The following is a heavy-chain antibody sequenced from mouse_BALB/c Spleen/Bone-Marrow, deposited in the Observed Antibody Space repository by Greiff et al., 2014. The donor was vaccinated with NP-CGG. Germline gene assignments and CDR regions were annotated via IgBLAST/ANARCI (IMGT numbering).Heavy chain of an antibody. CDR2: ISYSGST. J-gene: IGHJ4*01. CDR1: GDSITSGY. CDR3: ARSGSSGYHYYAMDY. D-gene: IGHD3-1*01. Sequence: VHVKQSGPSLVKPSQTLSLTCSVTGDSITSGYWNWIRKFPGNKLEYMGYISYSGSTYYNPSLKSRISITRDTSKNLYYLQLNSATTKDTATYYCARSGSSGYHYYAMDYWGQGTSVTVSS. V-gene: IGHV3-8*02.